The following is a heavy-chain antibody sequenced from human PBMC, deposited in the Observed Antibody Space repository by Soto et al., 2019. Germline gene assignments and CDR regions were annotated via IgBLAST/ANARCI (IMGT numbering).Heavy chain of an antibody. CDR3: AREGDETIYYFDY. CDR2: INSDGSST. CDR1: GFTFSSYW. D-gene: IGHD1-26*01. J-gene: IGHJ4*02. Sequence: GGSLRLSCAASGFTFSSYWMHWVRQAPGKGLVWVSRINSDGSSTSYADSVKGRFTISRDNAKNTLYLQMNSLRAEDTAVYYCAREGDETIYYFDYWGQGTLVTVSS. V-gene: IGHV3-74*01.